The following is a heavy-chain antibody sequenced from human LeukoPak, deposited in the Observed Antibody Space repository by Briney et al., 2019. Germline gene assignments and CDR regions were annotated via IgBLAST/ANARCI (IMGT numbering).Heavy chain of an antibody. CDR1: GGSISSYY. CDR2: IYYSGST. J-gene: IGHJ5*02. Sequence: SETLSLTCTVSGGSISSYYWSWIQQPPGKGLEWIGYIYYSGSTNYNPSLKSRVTISVDTSKNQFSLKLSSVTAADTAVYYCASGRYYYDSSGYNHNWFDPWGQGTLVTVSS. D-gene: IGHD3-22*01. CDR3: ASGRYYYDSSGYNHNWFDP. V-gene: IGHV4-59*01.